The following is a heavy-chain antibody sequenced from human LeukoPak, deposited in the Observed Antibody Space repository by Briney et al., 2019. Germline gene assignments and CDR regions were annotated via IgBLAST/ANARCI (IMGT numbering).Heavy chain of an antibody. V-gene: IGHV3-49*03. Sequence: GGSLRLSYTASGFTFGDYAMSWFRQAPGKGLEWVGFIRSKAYGGTTEYAASVKGRFTISRDDSKSIAYLQMNSLKTEDTAVYYCNRGSGYTGNWFDPWGQGTLVTVSS. CDR1: GFTFGDYA. J-gene: IGHJ5*02. CDR3: NRGSGYTGNWFDP. CDR2: IRSKAYGGTT. D-gene: IGHD5-12*01.